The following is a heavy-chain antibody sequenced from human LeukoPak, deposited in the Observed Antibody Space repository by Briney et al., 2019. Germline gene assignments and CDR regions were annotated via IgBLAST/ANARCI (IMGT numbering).Heavy chain of an antibody. J-gene: IGHJ4*02. D-gene: IGHD3-22*01. CDR2: IYYSGST. CDR3: ARDPSGYFNY. CDR1: GGSISGSSYY. V-gene: IGHV4-39*07. Sequence: SETLSLTCTVSGGSISGSSYYWGWIRQPPGKGLEWIGSIYYSGSTYYNPSLKGRVTISVDTSKNQVSLKLSSVTAADTAVYYCARDPSGYFNYWGQGTLVTVSS.